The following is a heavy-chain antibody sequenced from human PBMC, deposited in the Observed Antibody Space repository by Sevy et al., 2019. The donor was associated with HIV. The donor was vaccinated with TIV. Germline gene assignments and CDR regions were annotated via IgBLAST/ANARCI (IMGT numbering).Heavy chain of an antibody. D-gene: IGHD3-16*01. CDR2: ISSSSSII. CDR1: GFTYSNYS. J-gene: IGHJ4*02. V-gene: IGHV3-48*02. Sequence: GGSLRLSCAASGFTYSNYSMIWVSQAPGKGLEWLSYISSSSSIIFYADSGKGRFTVARDNAKNSLYLQMNSLRDEDTAVYYCARDGGYYWGQGTLLTVSS. CDR3: ARDGGYY.